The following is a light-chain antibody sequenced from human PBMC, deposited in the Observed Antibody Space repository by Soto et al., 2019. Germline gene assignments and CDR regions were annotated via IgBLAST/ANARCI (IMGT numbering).Light chain of an antibody. CDR2: GAS. J-gene: IGKJ1*01. CDR1: QSVSSSY. Sequence: EIVLTQSPGTLSLSPGERAPLSCRASQSVSSSYLAWYQQKPGQAPRLLIYGASTRATGIPARFSGSGSGTEFTLTISSLQSEDFAVYYCQQYNNWFWTFGQGTKVDIK. CDR3: QQYNNWFWT. V-gene: IGKV3-15*01.